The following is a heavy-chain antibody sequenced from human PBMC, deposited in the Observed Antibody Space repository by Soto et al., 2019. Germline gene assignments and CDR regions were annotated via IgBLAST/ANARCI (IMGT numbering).Heavy chain of an antibody. CDR3: AKDLVVRGVIGAVAFDI. D-gene: IGHD3-10*01. CDR2: ISWNSGSI. V-gene: IGHV3-9*01. J-gene: IGHJ3*02. Sequence: EVQLVESGGGLVQPGRSLRLSCAASGFTFDDYAMHWVRQAPGKGLEWVSGISWNSGSIGYADSVKGGFTISRDSAKNSLYRQMYSLRAEDTALYYCAKDLVVRGVIGAVAFDIWGQGTMVTVSS. CDR1: GFTFDDYA.